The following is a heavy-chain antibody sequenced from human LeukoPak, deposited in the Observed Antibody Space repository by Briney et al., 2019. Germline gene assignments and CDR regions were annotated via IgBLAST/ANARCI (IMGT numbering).Heavy chain of an antibody. V-gene: IGHV1-18*01. D-gene: IGHD5-12*01. Sequence: ASVTVSCKGSGYTFTSYGISWVRQAPGQGLEWMGWISAYNGNTNYAQKLQGRVTMTTDTSTSTAYMELRSLRSEDTAVYYCARDPDYSGYGYFDYWGQGTLVTVSS. CDR3: ARDPDYSGYGYFDY. CDR1: GYTFTSYG. CDR2: ISAYNGNT. J-gene: IGHJ4*02.